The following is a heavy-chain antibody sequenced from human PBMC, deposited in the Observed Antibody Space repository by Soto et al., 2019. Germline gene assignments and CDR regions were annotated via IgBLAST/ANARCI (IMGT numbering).Heavy chain of an antibody. CDR1: GGSFSGYY. V-gene: IGHV4-59*01. Sequence: SETLSLTCAVYGGSFSGYYWTWIRQSPGKGLEWIGYISYSGSTNYNPSLKSRVTISVDTSKNQFSLKLSSVTSADMAVYYCARGPYYYGSGSYYMHWFDPWGQGTLVTVSS. CDR3: ARGPYYYGSGSYYMHWFDP. D-gene: IGHD3-10*01. J-gene: IGHJ5*02. CDR2: ISYSGST.